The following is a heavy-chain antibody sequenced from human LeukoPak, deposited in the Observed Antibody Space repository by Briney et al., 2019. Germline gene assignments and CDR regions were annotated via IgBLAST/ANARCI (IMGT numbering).Heavy chain of an antibody. J-gene: IGHJ4*02. Sequence: SETLSLTCNVSGDAICDYYWSWLRQPAGQRLEWIGRIYSSGFTEDNLSPDNLVTMSIDTSKNDFSLTLNSVTAADTAIYYCARVHIVTGTYFDSWGQGLLVTVSS. D-gene: IGHD1-26*01. CDR2: IYSSGFT. CDR1: GDAICDYY. CDR3: ARVHIVTGTYFDS. V-gene: IGHV4-4*07.